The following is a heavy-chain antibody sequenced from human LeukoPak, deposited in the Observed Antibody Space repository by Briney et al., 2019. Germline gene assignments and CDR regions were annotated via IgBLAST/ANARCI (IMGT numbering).Heavy chain of an antibody. CDR2: IHSDGSAK. CDR3: AKFYVIVTGYFDC. V-gene: IGHV3-74*01. J-gene: IGHJ4*02. D-gene: IGHD3-9*01. Sequence: PGGSLRLSCAASGFTFSNYCMHWVRQAPGKGLVWVSRIHSDGSAKYYADSVRGRFTISRANAKTNLYLHMISRKAEDTPVYYCAKFYVIVTGYFDCWGQGILVTVSS. CDR1: GFTFSNYC.